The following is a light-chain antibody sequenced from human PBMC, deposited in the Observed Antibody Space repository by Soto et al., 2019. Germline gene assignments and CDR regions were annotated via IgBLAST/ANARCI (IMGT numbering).Light chain of an antibody. CDR2: DVS. Sequence: EIVLTQSPATLSLSPGERATLSCRASQSVDNYLAWYQQKPGQAPRLLIYDVSNRATGTPARFSGSGSGTDFTLSISSIEPEDFAVYYCQQRSNRPRFTFGPGTKVDIK. CDR1: QSVDNY. V-gene: IGKV3-11*01. CDR3: QQRSNRPRFT. J-gene: IGKJ3*01.